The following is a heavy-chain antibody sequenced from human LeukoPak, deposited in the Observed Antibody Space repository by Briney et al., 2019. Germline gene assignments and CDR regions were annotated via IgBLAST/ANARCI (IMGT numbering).Heavy chain of an antibody. V-gene: IGHV1-2*02. CDR3: ARGGPAIEGLDFFDY. CDR2: INPNSGGT. D-gene: IGHD3-16*01. J-gene: IGHJ4*02. Sequence: VKVSCKASGYTFTGYYMHWVRQAPGQGLEWMGWINPNSGGTNYAQKFQGRVTMTRDTSITTAYMELSRLRSDDTAVYYCARGGPAIEGLDFFDYWGQGTLVTVSS. CDR1: GYTFTGYY.